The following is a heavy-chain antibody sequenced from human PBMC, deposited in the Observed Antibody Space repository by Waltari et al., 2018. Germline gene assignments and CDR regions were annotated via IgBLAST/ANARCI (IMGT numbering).Heavy chain of an antibody. CDR1: GGSISSSS. CDR2: ISSSSSYI. CDR3: ARDGSALLVD. J-gene: IGHJ4*02. D-gene: IGHD2-2*03. Sequence: LQLQESGPGLVKPSETLSLTCTVSGGSISSSSYYWGWIRQPPGKGLEWVSSISSSSSYIYYADSVKGRFTISRDNAKNSLYLQMNSLRAEDTAVYYCARDGSALLVDWGQGTLVTVSS. V-gene: IGHV3-21*01.